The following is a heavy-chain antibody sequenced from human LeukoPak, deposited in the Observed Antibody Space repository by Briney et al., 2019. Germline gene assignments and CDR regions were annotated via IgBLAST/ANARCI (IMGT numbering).Heavy chain of an antibody. D-gene: IGHD6-19*01. CDR1: GFTFSSYR. V-gene: IGHV3-21*01. J-gene: IGHJ4*02. Sequence: GGSLRLSCAASGFTFSSYRMNWVRQAPGKGLEWVSSISSSSSYIYYADSVKGRFTISRDNAKNSLYLQMNSLRAEDTAVYYCARDPPDSSGWYDYWGQGTLVTVSS. CDR2: ISSSSSYI. CDR3: ARDPPDSSGWYDY.